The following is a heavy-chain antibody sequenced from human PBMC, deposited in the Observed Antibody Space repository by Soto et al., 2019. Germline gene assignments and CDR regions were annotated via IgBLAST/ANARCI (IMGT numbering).Heavy chain of an antibody. CDR3: AKVRAYSSSWYWPLYFDY. V-gene: IGHV3-23*01. CDR1: GFTFSSYA. J-gene: IGHJ4*02. CDR2: ISGSGGST. D-gene: IGHD6-13*01. Sequence: GGSLRLSCAASGFTFSSYAMSWVRQAPGKGLEWVSAISGSGGSTYYADSVKGRFTISRDNSKNTPYLQMNSLRAEDTAVYYCAKVRAYSSSWYWPLYFDYWGQGTLVTVSS.